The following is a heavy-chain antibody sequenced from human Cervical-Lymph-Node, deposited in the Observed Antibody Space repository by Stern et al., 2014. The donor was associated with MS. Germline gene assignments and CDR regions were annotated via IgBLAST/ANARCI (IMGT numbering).Heavy chain of an antibody. CDR3: ARGLLGSENAFDI. J-gene: IGHJ3*02. CDR1: GYTFSSYG. D-gene: IGHD2-15*01. V-gene: IGHV1-18*01. CDR2: IIAYNVTT. Sequence: VQLVQSGAEVKKPGASVKVSCKASGYTFSSYGISWVRQAPGQGLEWMGWIIAYNVTTIDAQKLQGIVTMPTDTSTSTAYMELRSLRSDDTAVYYCARGLLGSENAFDIWGQGTMVTVSS.